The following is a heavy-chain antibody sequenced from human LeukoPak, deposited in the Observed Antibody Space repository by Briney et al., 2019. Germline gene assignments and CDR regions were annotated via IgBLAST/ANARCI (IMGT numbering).Heavy chain of an antibody. CDR1: GDSISTSSYY. V-gene: IGHV4-39*07. D-gene: IGHD4-17*01. Sequence: PSGTLSLTCTVSGDSISTSSYYWGWIRQPPGKGLEWIGSIYYTGSTYYNPSLKSRVTISVDTSKNQFSLKLSSVTAADTAFYYCAIAHWFLDYGDHPAVRNWFDPWGQGTLVTVSS. CDR2: IYYTGST. CDR3: AIAHWFLDYGDHPAVRNWFDP. J-gene: IGHJ5*02.